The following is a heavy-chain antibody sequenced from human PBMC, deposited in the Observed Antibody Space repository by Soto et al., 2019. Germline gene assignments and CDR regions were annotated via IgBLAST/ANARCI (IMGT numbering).Heavy chain of an antibody. V-gene: IGHV3-23*01. D-gene: IGHD4-17*01. CDR3: AEDTPPHYVDKTRGDY. CDR1: GFTFSNYV. CDR2: ISGSGRDT. J-gene: IGHJ4*02. Sequence: EVHLLESGGGLVQPGGSLRLSCAASGFTFSNYVMSWVRQSPGKGLEWVSAISGSGRDTYYADSVKGRFTISRDNSKETLYLHMNSLRDEDMAVYYCAEDTPPHYVDKTRGDYWGQGTLVTASA.